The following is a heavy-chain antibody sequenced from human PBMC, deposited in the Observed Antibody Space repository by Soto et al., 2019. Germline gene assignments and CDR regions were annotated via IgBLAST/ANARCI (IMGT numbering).Heavy chain of an antibody. CDR3: ARALQYCSSASCYGGPQEVNDY. J-gene: IGHJ4*01. V-gene: IGHV4-31*02. CDR2: IYHSGTT. CDR1: GGPLRSGCFY. Sequence: PFETQFLTSPVSGGPLRSGCFYLSLIPQHPGKGLEWIGYIYHSGTTYYNPSLKSRVTISVDKSRNQFSLKLTSVTAADTAMYYCARALQYCSSASCYGGPQEVNDYWGQGTQVTVSS. D-gene: IGHD2-2*01.